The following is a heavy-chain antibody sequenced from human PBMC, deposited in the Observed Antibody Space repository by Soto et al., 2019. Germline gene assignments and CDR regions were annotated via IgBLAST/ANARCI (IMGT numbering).Heavy chain of an antibody. D-gene: IGHD3-10*01. Sequence: EVQVVESGGGLVQPGRSLRLSCTTSGFTFGDFFVNWFRQAPGKGLEWIGFIRSRAYDGTTEYAASVRGRFAISRDDSKSIAYLQMNSLKTEDTAVYYCTSDRWDYYGSGLDYWGQGTLVTVSS. J-gene: IGHJ4*02. CDR2: IRSRAYDGTT. CDR1: GFTFGDFF. CDR3: TSDRWDYYGSGLDY. V-gene: IGHV3-49*03.